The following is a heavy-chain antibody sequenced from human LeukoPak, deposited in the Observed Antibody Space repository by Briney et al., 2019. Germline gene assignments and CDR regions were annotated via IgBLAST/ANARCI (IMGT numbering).Heavy chain of an antibody. CDR2: INTDGSSL. CDR3: ARRINYYDSSGYYYVRYFDS. CDR1: GFTFSSYW. D-gene: IGHD3-22*01. Sequence: PGGSLRLSSAASGFTFSSYWMYWVRQAPGKGPVWVARINTDGSSLNYADSVKGRFTISRDNAKNTLYLQMISLGAEDTAVYYCARRINYYDSSGYYYVRYFDSWGQGTLAAVSS. J-gene: IGHJ4*02. V-gene: IGHV3-74*01.